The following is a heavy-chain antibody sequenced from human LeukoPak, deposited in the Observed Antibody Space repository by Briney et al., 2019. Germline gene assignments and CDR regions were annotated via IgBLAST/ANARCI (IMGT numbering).Heavy chain of an antibody. CDR3: TRAGIAVAGTGVY. V-gene: IGHV3-49*04. J-gene: IGHJ4*02. Sequence: PGGSLRLSCAASRFTFSNYTMNWVRQAPGKGLEWVGFIRSKAYGGTTEYAASVKGRFTISRDDSKSIAYLQMNSLKTEDTAVYYCTRAGIAVAGTGVYWGQGTLVTVSS. D-gene: IGHD6-19*01. CDR2: IRSKAYGGTT. CDR1: RFTFSNYT.